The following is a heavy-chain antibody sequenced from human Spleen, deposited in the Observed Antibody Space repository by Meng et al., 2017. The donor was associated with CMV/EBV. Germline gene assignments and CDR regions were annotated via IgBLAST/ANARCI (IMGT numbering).Heavy chain of an antibody. D-gene: IGHD2-2*01. CDR1: GGTFSSYA. Sequence: GGTFSSYAISWGRQAPGQGLGWMGGIIPIFGTANYAQKFQGRVTITTDESTSTAYMELSSLRSEDTAVYYCARVHGVVPAANYYFDYWGQGTLVTVSS. CDR2: IIPIFGTA. J-gene: IGHJ4*02. V-gene: IGHV1-69*05. CDR3: ARVHGVVPAANYYFDY.